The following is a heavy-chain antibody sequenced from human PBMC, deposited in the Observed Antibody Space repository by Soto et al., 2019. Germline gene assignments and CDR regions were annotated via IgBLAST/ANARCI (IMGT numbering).Heavy chain of an antibody. V-gene: IGHV4-39*01. D-gene: IGHD5-12*01. CDR2: IYYSGST. CDR1: GGSITSNNW. Sequence: PSETLSLTCAVSGGSITSNNWWSWVRQPPGKGLEWIGSIYYSGSTYYNPSLKSRVTISVDTSKNQFSLKLSSVTAADTAVYYCYGDGYNFGDDYWGQGTLVTVSS. CDR3: YGDGYNFGDDY. J-gene: IGHJ4*02.